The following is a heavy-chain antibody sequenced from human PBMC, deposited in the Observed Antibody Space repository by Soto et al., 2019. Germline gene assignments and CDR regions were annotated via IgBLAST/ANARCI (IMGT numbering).Heavy chain of an antibody. CDR3: ARDQGDYIWGSYRYASVY. V-gene: IGHV1-69*13. J-gene: IGHJ4*02. CDR2: IIPIFGTA. Sequence: GASVKVSCKASGGTFSSYAISWVRQAPGQGLEWMGGIIPIFGTANYAQKFQGRVTITADESTSTAYMELSSLRSEDTAVYYCARDQGDYIWGSYRYASVYWGQGTPVTVSS. CDR1: GGTFSSYA. D-gene: IGHD3-16*02.